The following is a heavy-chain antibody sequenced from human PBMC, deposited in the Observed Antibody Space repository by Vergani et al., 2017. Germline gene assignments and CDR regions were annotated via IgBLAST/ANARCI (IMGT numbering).Heavy chain of an antibody. CDR2: ISFDGTNE. Sequence: QVQLVESGGGVVQPGTSLRLSCVVSGFALNRHAMYWVRQAPGKGLEWVVGISFDGTNEYYPDLVKGRFTISRDIAKNTLYLQVRSLRLEDTGVSRCVRGRGLCAGGRCYREAWDYWGQGTAVTVSS. D-gene: IGHD2-2*02. CDR3: VRGRGLCAGGRCYREAWDY. CDR1: GFALNRHA. J-gene: IGHJ4*02. V-gene: IGHV3-30-3*01.